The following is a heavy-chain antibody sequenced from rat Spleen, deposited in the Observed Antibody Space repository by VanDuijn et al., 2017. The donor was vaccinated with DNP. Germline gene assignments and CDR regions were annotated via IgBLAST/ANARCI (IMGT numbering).Heavy chain of an antibody. CDR3: ARHGPSRNNLDY. CDR2: ISTSGSRA. D-gene: IGHD1-5*01. V-gene: IGHV5-25*01. J-gene: IGHJ3*01. CDR1: GFIFNDYW. Sequence: EVQLVESGGGLVQPGRSLKLSCAASGFIFNDYWMGWVRQAPKKGLEWVATISTSGSRAYYPDSVKGRFTISRDHAESTLYLQMDSLRSEDTATYHCARHGPSRNNLDYWGQGTLVTVSS.